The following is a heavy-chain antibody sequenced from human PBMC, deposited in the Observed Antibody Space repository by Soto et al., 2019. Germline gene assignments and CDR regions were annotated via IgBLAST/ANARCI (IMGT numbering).Heavy chain of an antibody. D-gene: IGHD2-2*02. CDR1: GFIFSGSA. Sequence: GGSRRLSCASSGFIFSGSALHWVRQASGKGLEWVGRIRSRANNFATSSAASVKGRFTFSRDDSQNTAYLQMNTLKPEDTAVYYCARGQGAAIGDYYYHGMDVWGQGTPVTVSS. CDR3: ARGQGAAIGDYYYHGMDV. V-gene: IGHV3-73*01. J-gene: IGHJ6*02. CDR2: IRSRANNFAT.